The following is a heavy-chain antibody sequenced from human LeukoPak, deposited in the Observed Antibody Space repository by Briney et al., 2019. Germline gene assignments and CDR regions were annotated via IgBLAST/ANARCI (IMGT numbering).Heavy chain of an antibody. Sequence: GESLKISCKGSGYTFSSYWICWVRQMPGKGLEWMGIIYPDDSDTRYSPSFQGQVTISADKSISTAYLQWSSLKASDTAMYYCARHITTSSTSSHFDSWGQGTLVTVSS. CDR1: GYTFSSYW. V-gene: IGHV5-51*01. J-gene: IGHJ4*02. CDR3: ARHITTSSTSSHFDS. CDR2: IYPDDSDT. D-gene: IGHD6-6*01.